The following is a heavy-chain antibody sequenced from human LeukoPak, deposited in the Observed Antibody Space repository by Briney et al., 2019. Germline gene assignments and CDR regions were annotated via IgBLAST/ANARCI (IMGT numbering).Heavy chain of an antibody. Sequence: ASVEVSCKASGGTFSSYAISWVRQAPGQGLEWMGGIIPIFGTANYAQKFQGRVTITADESTSTAYMELSSLRSEDTAVYYCARGWYYDFWSGYNHPLECWGQGTMVTVSS. V-gene: IGHV1-69*13. CDR2: IIPIFGTA. J-gene: IGHJ3*01. CDR1: GGTFSSYA. CDR3: ARGWYYDFWSGYNHPLEC. D-gene: IGHD3-3*01.